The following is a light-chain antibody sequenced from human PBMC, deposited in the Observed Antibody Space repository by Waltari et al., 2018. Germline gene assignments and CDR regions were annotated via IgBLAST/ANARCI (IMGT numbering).Light chain of an antibody. CDR1: SSNIGSNY. CDR2: RNN. V-gene: IGLV1-47*01. CDR3: AAWDDSLSGVV. Sequence: QSVLTQPPSASGTPGQRVTISCSGSSSNIGSNYVYWYQQLPGTAPKLLIYRNNQRPSGGPDRFSGSESGTSASLAISGLRSEDEADYYCAAWDDSLSGVVFGGGTKLTVL. J-gene: IGLJ2*01.